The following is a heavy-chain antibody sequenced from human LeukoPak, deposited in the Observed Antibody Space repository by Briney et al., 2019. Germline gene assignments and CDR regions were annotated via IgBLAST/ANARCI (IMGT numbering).Heavy chain of an antibody. CDR3: AKGYLGLCTGGTCFHFDY. CDR1: GFTFSNYG. J-gene: IGHJ4*02. V-gene: IGHV3-30*02. D-gene: IGHD2-15*01. CDR2: IRHDGNSK. Sequence: PGGSLRLSCAAYGFTFSNYGMHWVRQAPGKGLEWVAFIRHDGNSKFYADFVKGRFTISRDNSKNALYLQMDSLRDEDTAVYYCAKGYLGLCTGGTCFHFDYWGQGTLVTVSS.